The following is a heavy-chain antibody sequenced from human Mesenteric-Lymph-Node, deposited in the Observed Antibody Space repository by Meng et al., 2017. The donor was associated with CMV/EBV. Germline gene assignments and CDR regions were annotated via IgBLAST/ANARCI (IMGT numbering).Heavy chain of an antibody. J-gene: IGHJ4*02. CDR1: GGSVTSGSYY. V-gene: IGHV4-61*01. D-gene: IGHD3-3*01. CDR2: VFYTGRA. CDR3: ARVAGFSDFLRGNGREDC. Sequence: SETLSLTCTVSGGSVTSGSYYWSWIRQPPGKGLEWIGYVFYTGRANNNPSLKSRVTISVDTSKNQFYLKLNSVTAADTAVYYCARVAGFSDFLRGNGREDCWGQGTLVTVSS.